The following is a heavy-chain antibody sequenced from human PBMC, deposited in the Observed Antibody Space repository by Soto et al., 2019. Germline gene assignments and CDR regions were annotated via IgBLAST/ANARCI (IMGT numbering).Heavy chain of an antibody. Sequence: SETLSLTCTVSGGSISSYYWSWIRQPPGKGLEWIGYIYYSGSTNYNPSLKSRVTISVATSKNKFSLKLSSVTAADTAVYYCARLDCGGDCYSSLAFDIWGQGTMVTVSS. D-gene: IGHD2-21*01. CDR2: IYYSGST. V-gene: IGHV4-59*08. CDR3: ARLDCGGDCYSSLAFDI. CDR1: GGSISSYY. J-gene: IGHJ3*02.